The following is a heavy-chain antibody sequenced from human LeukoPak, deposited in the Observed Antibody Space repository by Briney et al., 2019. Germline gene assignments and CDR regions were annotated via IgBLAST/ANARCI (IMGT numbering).Heavy chain of an antibody. CDR2: ISDSGGRT. CDR1: GFTFSSFS. Sequence: GGSLRLSCAASGFTFSSFSMSWVRQAPGKGLEWVSGISDSGGRTCYADSVKGRFTISRDNSKNTLYLQMNSLRADDTAVYYCAKGRALEVVAAFNYWGQGTVVTVSS. V-gene: IGHV3-23*01. CDR3: AKGRALEVVAAFNY. J-gene: IGHJ4*02. D-gene: IGHD2-15*01.